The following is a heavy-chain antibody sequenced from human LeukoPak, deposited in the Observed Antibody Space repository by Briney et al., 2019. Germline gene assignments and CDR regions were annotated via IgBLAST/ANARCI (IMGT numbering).Heavy chain of an antibody. CDR3: ARAKADYGDYVPTRFDY. D-gene: IGHD4-17*01. V-gene: IGHV4-38-2*02. Sequence: SETLSLTCTVSGYSISSGHYWGWIRQPPGKGLEWIGSMYHSGSTYYNPPLKSRVTISVDTSKNQFSLKLSSVTAADTAVYYCARAKADYGDYVPTRFDYWGQGTLVTVSS. CDR2: MYHSGST. CDR1: GYSISSGHY. J-gene: IGHJ4*02.